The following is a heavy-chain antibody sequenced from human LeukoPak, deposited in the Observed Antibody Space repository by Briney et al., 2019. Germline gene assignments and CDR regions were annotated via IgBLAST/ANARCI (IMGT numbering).Heavy chain of an antibody. V-gene: IGHV4-59*05. CDR1: GGSISSYY. D-gene: IGHD1-26*01. CDR2: IYYSGST. CDR3: ARHRLYGSRAFDI. J-gene: IGHJ3*02. Sequence: SETLSLTCTVSGGSISSYYWSWIRQPPGKGLEWIGSIYYSGSTYYNPSLKSRVTISVDTSKNQFSLKLSSVTAADTAVYYCARHRLYGSRAFDIWGQGTMVTVSS.